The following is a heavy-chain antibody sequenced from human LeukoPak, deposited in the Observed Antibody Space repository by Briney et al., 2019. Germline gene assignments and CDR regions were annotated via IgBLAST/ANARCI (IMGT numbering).Heavy chain of an antibody. V-gene: IGHV3-21*01. CDR3: ARDFQYSSGWYDY. D-gene: IGHD6-19*01. CDR2: ISSSSYI. J-gene: IGHJ4*02. Sequence: GGSLRLSCAASGFTFSTYSMNWVRQAPGKGLEWVSSISSSSYIYYADSVKGRFTISRDNAKNSLYLQMNSLRAEDTAVYYCARDFQYSSGWYDYWGRGTLVTVSS. CDR1: GFTFSTYS.